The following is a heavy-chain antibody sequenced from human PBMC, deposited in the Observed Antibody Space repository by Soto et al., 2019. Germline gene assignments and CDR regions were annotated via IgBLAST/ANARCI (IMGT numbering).Heavy chain of an antibody. D-gene: IGHD2-2*01. J-gene: IGHJ4*02. V-gene: IGHV3-7*01. CDR2: IKQDGSEK. CDR3: ARETYCISTSCYDY. Sequence: EVQLVESGGGLVQPGGSLRLSCAASGFTFSSYWMSWVRQAPGKGLEWVANIKQDGSEKYYVDSVKGRFTISRDNAKNSLYLQMNSLRAGDTAVYYCARETYCISTSCYDYWGQGTLVTVSS. CDR1: GFTFSSYW.